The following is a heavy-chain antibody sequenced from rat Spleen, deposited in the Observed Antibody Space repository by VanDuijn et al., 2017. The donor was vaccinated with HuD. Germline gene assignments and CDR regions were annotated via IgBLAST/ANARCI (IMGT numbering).Heavy chain of an antibody. J-gene: IGHJ1*01. D-gene: IGHD2-2*01. V-gene: IGHV5-29*01. Sequence: EVQLVESGGGLVQPGRSLKLSCAASGFTFNNYGMAWVRQAPTKGLEWVATFSYDGFTTYYRDSVKGRFTISRDNAQSTLYLQMDSLRSEDTATYYCARAGYLRDWYFDFWGPGTMVTVSS. CDR3: ARAGYLRDWYFDF. CDR2: FSYDGFTT. CDR1: GFTFNNYG.